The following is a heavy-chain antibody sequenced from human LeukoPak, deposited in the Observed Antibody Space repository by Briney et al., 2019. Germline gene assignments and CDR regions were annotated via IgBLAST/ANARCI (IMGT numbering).Heavy chain of an antibody. J-gene: IGHJ4*02. Sequence: PGGSLRLSCAASGFTFSSYSMNWVRQAPGKGLEWVSYISSSSSTIYYADSVKGRFTISRDNSKSTVYLQINSLRAEDTAVYYCVRDRTNYGDYWGQGTLVTVSS. CDR3: VRDRTNYGDY. CDR2: ISSSSSTI. CDR1: GFTFSSYS. V-gene: IGHV3-48*01. D-gene: IGHD1-7*01.